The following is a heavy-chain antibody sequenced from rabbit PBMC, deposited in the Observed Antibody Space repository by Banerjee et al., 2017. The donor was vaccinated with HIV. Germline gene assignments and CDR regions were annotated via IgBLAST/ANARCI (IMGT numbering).Heavy chain of an antibody. V-gene: IGHV1S45*01. J-gene: IGHJ4*01. CDR2: INAVTGKA. D-gene: IGHD4-2*01. CDR3: ARVYAGDGDVGYAAM. CDR1: GFSFSNKDV. Sequence: QEQLVESGGGLVRPEGSLKLCCTACGFSFSNKDVMCWVRQAPGKGRQWIACINAVTGKAVAATWAKGRFTISKTSSTTVTLQMTSLTVADTATYFCARVYAGDGDVGYAAMWGPGTLVPVS.